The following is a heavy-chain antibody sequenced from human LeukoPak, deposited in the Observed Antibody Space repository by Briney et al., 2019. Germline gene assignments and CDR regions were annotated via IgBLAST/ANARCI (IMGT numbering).Heavy chain of an antibody. Sequence: GASVKVSCKRSGGTFSSYAISWVRQAPGQGLEWMGGIIPIFGTANYAQKFQGRVTITADESTSTAYMELSSLRSEDSAVYYCARGISWSTSSDGYYYYMDVWGKGTTVTVSS. V-gene: IGHV1-69*13. J-gene: IGHJ6*03. CDR3: ARGISWSTSSDGYYYYMDV. CDR1: GGTFSSYA. CDR2: IIPIFGTA. D-gene: IGHD2-2*01.